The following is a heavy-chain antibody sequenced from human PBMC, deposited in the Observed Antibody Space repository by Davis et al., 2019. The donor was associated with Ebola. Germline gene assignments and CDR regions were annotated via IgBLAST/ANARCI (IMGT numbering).Heavy chain of an antibody. D-gene: IGHD4-11*01. J-gene: IGHJ4*02. V-gene: IGHV3-23*01. CDR1: GFTFSSYA. CDR3: AKLNTVTTWPVVGY. Sequence: GESLKISCAASGFTFSSYAMSWVRQAPGKGLEWVSAISGSGGSTYYADSVKGRFTISSDNSKNTLYLQMNSLRAEDTAVYYCAKLNTVTTWPVVGYWGQGTLVTVSS. CDR2: ISGSGGST.